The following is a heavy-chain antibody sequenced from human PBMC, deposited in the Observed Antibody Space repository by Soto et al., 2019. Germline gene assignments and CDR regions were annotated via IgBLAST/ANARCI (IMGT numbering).Heavy chain of an antibody. V-gene: IGHV1-2*04. J-gene: IGHJ4*02. CDR3: ARDPGIAVAGFRFDY. D-gene: IGHD6-19*01. CDR2: INPNSGGT. Sequence: QAPGQGLEWMGWINPNSGGTNYAQKFQGWVTMTRDTSISTAYMELSRLRSDDTAVYYCARDPGIAVAGFRFDYWGQGTLVTVSS.